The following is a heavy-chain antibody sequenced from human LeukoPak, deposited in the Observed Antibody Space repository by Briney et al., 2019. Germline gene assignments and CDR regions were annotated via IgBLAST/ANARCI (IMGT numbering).Heavy chain of an antibody. V-gene: IGHV4-31*03. CDR2: IYCSGST. CDR3: ARGSHSSAPFDP. D-gene: IGHD6-19*01. CDR1: GGSISSGGYY. J-gene: IGHJ5*02. Sequence: SETLSLTCTVSGGSISSGGYYWSWIRQHPGKGLEWIGYIYCSGSTYYNPSLKSRVTISVDTSKNQFSLKLSSVTAADTAVYYCARGSHSSAPFDPWGQGTLVTVSS.